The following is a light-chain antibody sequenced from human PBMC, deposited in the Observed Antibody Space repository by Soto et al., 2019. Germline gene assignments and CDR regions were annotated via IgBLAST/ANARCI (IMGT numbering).Light chain of an antibody. CDR1: QSLSGRY. CDR3: QQNSSLPIT. Sequence: EIVLTQSPGTLSLSPGESATLSCRASQSLSGRYLAWIQQTPGQAPRLLIHTTSSKATGIPDSFSGSESGKDFTLTISRLEPEDFVVYYCQQNSSLPITFGQGTRLEIK. V-gene: IGKV3-20*01. J-gene: IGKJ5*01. CDR2: TTS.